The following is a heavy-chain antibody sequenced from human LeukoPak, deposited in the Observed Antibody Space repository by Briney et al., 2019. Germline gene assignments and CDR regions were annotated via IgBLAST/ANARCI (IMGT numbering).Heavy chain of an antibody. V-gene: IGHV3-21*01. D-gene: IGHD5-12*01. Sequence: GGSLRLSCAASGFTFSTYWMNWYRQAPGKGLEWVSSISSSSSYIYYADSVKGRFTISRDNAKNSLYLQMNSLRAEDTAVYYCARVYSGYDFGAFDIWGQGTMVTVSS. CDR2: ISSSSSYI. CDR3: ARVYSGYDFGAFDI. J-gene: IGHJ3*02. CDR1: GFTFSTYW.